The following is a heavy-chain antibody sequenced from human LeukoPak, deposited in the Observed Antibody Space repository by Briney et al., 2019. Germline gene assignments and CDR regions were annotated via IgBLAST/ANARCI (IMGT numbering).Heavy chain of an antibody. Sequence: SEALSLTCTVSGGSISSYYWSWIRQPAGKGLEWIGRIYTSGSTNYNPSLKSRVTMSVDTSKNQFSLKLSSVTAADTAVYYCARVPYYDRSPLNYFDYWGQGTLVTVSS. CDR1: GGSISSYY. CDR2: IYTSGST. CDR3: ARVPYYDRSPLNYFDY. J-gene: IGHJ4*02. V-gene: IGHV4-4*07. D-gene: IGHD3-22*01.